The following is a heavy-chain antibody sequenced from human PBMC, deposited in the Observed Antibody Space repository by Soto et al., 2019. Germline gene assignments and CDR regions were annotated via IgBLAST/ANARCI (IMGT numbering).Heavy chain of an antibody. CDR3: AKDRGRYCSGGSCYLFDY. CDR2: ISYDGSNK. J-gene: IGHJ4*02. V-gene: IGHV3-30*04. CDR1: GFTFSNYA. D-gene: IGHD2-15*01. Sequence: GGSLRLSCVASGFTFSNYAMHWVRQAPGKGLEWVAIISYDGSNKYYADSVKGRFTISRDNSKNTLYLQMNSLRAEDTAVYYCAKDRGRYCSGGSCYLFDYWGQGTLVTVSS.